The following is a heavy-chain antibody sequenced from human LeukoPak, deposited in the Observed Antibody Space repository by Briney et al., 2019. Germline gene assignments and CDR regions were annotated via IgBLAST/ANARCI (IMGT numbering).Heavy chain of an antibody. CDR2: ISSSSSYI. D-gene: IGHD6-13*01. Sequence: GGSLRLSCAASGFTFSSYSMNWVRQAPGKGLEWVSSISSSSSYIYYADSVKGRFTISRDNAKNSLYLQMNSLRAEDTVVYYCARSKTAQNSSPDAFDIWGQGTMVTVSS. CDR1: GFTFSSYS. J-gene: IGHJ3*02. V-gene: IGHV3-21*01. CDR3: ARSKTAQNSSPDAFDI.